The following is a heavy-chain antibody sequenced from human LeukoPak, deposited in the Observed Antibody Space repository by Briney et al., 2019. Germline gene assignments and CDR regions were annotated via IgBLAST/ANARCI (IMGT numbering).Heavy chain of an antibody. CDR2: IHHSGST. D-gene: IGHD3-22*01. Sequence: SGTLSLTCAVSGGSISSSNWWSWVRQPPGKGLEWIGEIHHSGSTNYNPSLKSRVTISVDKSKNQFSLKLSSVTAADTAVYYCARDMYYYDSSGYYSVYWGQGTLVTVSS. J-gene: IGHJ4*02. CDR3: ARDMYYYDSSGYYSVY. CDR1: GGSISSSNW. V-gene: IGHV4-4*02.